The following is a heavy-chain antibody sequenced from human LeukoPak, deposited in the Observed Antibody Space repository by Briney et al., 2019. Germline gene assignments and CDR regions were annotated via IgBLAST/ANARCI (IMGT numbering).Heavy chain of an antibody. J-gene: IGHJ4*02. D-gene: IGHD5-24*01. CDR1: GGSISSGVYY. CDR2: LYYSGST. CDR3: ARGVRWLQLSYFDY. Sequence: SETLSLTCPVSGGSISSGVYYWSWIRQHPGKGLEWIGYLYYSGSTYYNPSLKSRVTISVDTSKNQFSLKLSSVTAADTAVYYCARGVRWLQLSYFDYWGQGTLVTVSS. V-gene: IGHV4-31*03.